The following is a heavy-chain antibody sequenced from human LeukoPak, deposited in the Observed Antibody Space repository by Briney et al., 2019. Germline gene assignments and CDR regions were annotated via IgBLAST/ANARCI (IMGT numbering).Heavy chain of an antibody. Sequence: GRSLRLSCAASGFTFDDYAMHWVRQTPGKGLEWVARITNTPNAYSTQYAASVKGRFTISRDDSKNSLYLQMNSLETEDTAVYYCVRDGHTAFDIWGQGTLVTVSS. V-gene: IGHV3-72*01. J-gene: IGHJ3*02. CDR3: VRDGHTAFDI. CDR2: ITNTPNAYST. CDR1: GFTFDDYA.